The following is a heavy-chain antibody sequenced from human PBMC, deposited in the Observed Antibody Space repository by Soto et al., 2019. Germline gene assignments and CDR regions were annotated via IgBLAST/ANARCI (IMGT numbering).Heavy chain of an antibody. V-gene: IGHV5-51*01. J-gene: IGHJ5*02. CDR2: IYPGDSDT. D-gene: IGHD6-13*01. CDR1: GNSLNNW. CDR3: ARHRLRAAAARSWFDP. Sequence: GESLKISCKGLGNSLNNWIGWVRQMPGKGLEWVGIIYPGDSDTRYSPSFQGQVTISADKSISTAYLQWSSLKPSDSAMYYCARHRLRAAAARSWFDPWGQGTLVTVSS.